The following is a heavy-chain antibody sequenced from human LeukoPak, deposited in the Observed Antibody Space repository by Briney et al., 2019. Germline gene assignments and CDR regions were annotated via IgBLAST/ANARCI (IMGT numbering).Heavy chain of an antibody. V-gene: IGHV1-18*01. CDR1: GYTFTSYG. J-gene: IGHJ6*02. Sequence: ASVKVSCKASGYTFTSYGISWVRQAPGQGLEWMGWISAYSGDTNYAQKFQGRVTMTRDTSTSTVYMELSSLRSEDTAVYYCARGPNYGDDYYYYGMDVWGQGTTVTVSS. CDR2: ISAYSGDT. CDR3: ARGPNYGDDYYYYGMDV. D-gene: IGHD4-17*01.